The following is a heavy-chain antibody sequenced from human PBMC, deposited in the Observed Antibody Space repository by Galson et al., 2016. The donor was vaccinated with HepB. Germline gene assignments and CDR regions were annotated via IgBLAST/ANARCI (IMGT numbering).Heavy chain of an antibody. CDR1: GFTLSSYD. CDR3: ARAGFKGFSNGMDV. Sequence: SLRLSCAASGFTLSSYDMHWVRQATGKGLEWVSGIGTAGDTYYPGSVKGRFTISRDNVKNTLYLQMNSLRAEDTAVYYCARAGFKGFSNGMDVWGQGTTVTVSS. V-gene: IGHV3-13*04. J-gene: IGHJ6*02. D-gene: IGHD2/OR15-2a*01. CDR2: IGTAGDT.